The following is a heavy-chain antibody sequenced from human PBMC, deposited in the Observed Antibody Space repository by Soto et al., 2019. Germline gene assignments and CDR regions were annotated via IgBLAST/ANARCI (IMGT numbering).Heavy chain of an antibody. CDR2: IIPILGIA. CDR3: ARGRTSLDAFDI. CDR1: GGTFSSYT. V-gene: IGHV1-69*02. J-gene: IGHJ3*02. Sequence: ASVKVSCKASGGTFSSYTISWVRQAPGQGLEWMGRIIPILGIANYAQKFQGRVTITADKSTSTAYMELSSLRSEDTAAYYCARGRTSLDAFDIWGQGTMVTVSS. D-gene: IGHD2-2*01.